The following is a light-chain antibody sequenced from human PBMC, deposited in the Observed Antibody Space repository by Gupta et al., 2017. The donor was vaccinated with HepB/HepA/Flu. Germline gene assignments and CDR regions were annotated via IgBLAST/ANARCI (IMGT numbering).Light chain of an antibody. Sequence: DIQMTQSPSSLSASVGDKITIACRASQTITTFLSWYQQRPGKAPKLLIYAASSLQSGVPSRFSGSGSGTDFVRTISSLQPEDYATYYCLQTYSDSRTFGQGTTVEIK. CDR2: AAS. CDR1: QTITTF. J-gene: IGKJ1*01. CDR3: LQTYSDSRT. V-gene: IGKV1-39*01.